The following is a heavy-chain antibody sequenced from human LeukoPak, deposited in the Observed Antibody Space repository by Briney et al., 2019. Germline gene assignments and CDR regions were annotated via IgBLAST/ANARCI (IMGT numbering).Heavy chain of an antibody. Sequence: GGSLRLSCTASRFTFTSYAMSWVRQTPGKGLEWVSVIYSGGSTYYADSVKGRFTISRDNSKNTLYLQMNNLRAEDTAVYYCARVRVFAKLSVVRPREVNCFDPWGQGTLVTVSS. J-gene: IGHJ5*02. CDR1: RFTFTSYA. D-gene: IGHD2-21*01. V-gene: IGHV3-53*01. CDR2: IYSGGST. CDR3: ARVRVFAKLSVVRPREVNCFDP.